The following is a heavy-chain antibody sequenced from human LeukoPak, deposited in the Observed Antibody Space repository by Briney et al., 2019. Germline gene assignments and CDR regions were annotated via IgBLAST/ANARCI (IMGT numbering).Heavy chain of an antibody. J-gene: IGHJ4*02. CDR3: ARGVTSWPQGPYHFDY. D-gene: IGHD2-2*01. CDR1: GFIFSEHV. V-gene: IGHV3-30*02. Sequence: GESLTLSCEVSGFIFSEHVMNWVRQSPGKGLGWVASIQSNGNEKYSSESLKGRFTISRDNSKNTLYLQMNTVRPEDTAIFYCARGVTSWPQGPYHFDYWGQGILVTVSS. CDR2: IQSNGNEK.